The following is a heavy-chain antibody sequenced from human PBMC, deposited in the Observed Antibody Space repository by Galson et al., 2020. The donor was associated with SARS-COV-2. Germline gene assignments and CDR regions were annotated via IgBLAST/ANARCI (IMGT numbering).Heavy chain of an antibody. J-gene: IGHJ5*02. CDR3: ARSSAALGNWFDP. V-gene: IGHV4-31*03. D-gene: IGHD6-25*01. Sequence: SETLSLTCTVSGGSIRSGGFYWNWIRQHPGKGLEWVGYVYYSGSTNYNPSLKSRITISVDTSKNQFSLKLSSVTAADTAVYYCARSSAALGNWFDPWGQGTLVIVSS. CDR2: VYYSGST. CDR1: GGSIRSGGFY.